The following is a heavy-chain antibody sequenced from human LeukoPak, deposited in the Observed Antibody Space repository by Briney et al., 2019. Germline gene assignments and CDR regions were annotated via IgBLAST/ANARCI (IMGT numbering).Heavy chain of an antibody. V-gene: IGHV4-34*01. D-gene: IGHD3-22*01. Sequence: PSETLSLTCAVYGGSFSGYYWSWIRHPPGKGREWIGEINHSGSTNYNPSLKSRVTISVDTSKNQFSLKLSSVTAADTAMYYCARLIVVVIRASYYYYGMDVWGQGTTVTVSS. CDR3: ARLIVVVIRASYYYYGMDV. J-gene: IGHJ6*02. CDR1: GGSFSGYY. CDR2: INHSGST.